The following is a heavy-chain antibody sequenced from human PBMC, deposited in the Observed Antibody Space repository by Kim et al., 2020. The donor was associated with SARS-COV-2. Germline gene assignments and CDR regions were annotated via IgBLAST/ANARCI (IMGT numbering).Heavy chain of an antibody. V-gene: IGHV4-59*13. CDR1: GGSIRSYY. CDR3: ARDAYGFGELPRFDY. J-gene: IGHJ4*02. Sequence: SETLSLTCTVSGGSIRSYYWSWIRRPPGKGLEWIGYIYYSGSTNYNPSLKSRVTISVDTSKNQFSLKLSSVTAADTAVYYCARDAYGFGELPRFDYWGQGTLVTVSS. D-gene: IGHD3-10*01. CDR2: IYYSGST.